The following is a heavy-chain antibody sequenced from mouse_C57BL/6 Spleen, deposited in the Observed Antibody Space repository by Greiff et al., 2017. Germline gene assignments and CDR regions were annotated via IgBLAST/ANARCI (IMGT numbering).Heavy chain of an antibody. D-gene: IGHD1-1*01. CDR3: ARKFITTVDWYFDV. V-gene: IGHV1-18*01. CDR1: GYTFTDYN. CDR2: INPNNGGT. Sequence: EVQLQQSGPELVKPGASVKIPCKASGYTFTDYNMDWVKQSHGKSLEWIGDINPNNGGTIYNQKFKGKATLTVDKSSSTAYMELRSLTSEDTAVYYCARKFITTVDWYFDVWGTGTTVTVSS. J-gene: IGHJ1*03.